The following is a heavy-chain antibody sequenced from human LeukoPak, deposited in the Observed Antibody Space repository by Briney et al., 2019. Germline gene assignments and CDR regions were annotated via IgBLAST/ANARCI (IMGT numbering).Heavy chain of an antibody. CDR2: ISSSGSTI. CDR3: AIDLSSGWYNTDY. Sequence: GGSLRLSCAASEFTLSYAWMSWVRQAPGKGLEWVSYISSSGSTIYYADSVKGRFTISRDNAKNSLYLQMNSLRAEDTAVYYCAIDLSSGWYNTDYWGQGTLVTVSS. V-gene: IGHV3-11*04. J-gene: IGHJ4*02. CDR1: EFTLSYAW. D-gene: IGHD6-19*01.